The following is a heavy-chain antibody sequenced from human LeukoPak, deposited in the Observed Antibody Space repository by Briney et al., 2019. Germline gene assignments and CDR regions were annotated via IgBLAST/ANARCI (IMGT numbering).Heavy chain of an antibody. CDR1: GGSISCYF. Sequence: SETLSLTCTVSGGSISCYFWSWIRQPPGKGLEWIGYIYYSGSTKYNPSLKSRVTISVDTSKNQFSLKVNSVTAADTAVYYCARVAVTAAGTLFDYWGQGTLVTVSS. CDR2: IYYSGST. V-gene: IGHV4-59*01. J-gene: IGHJ4*02. D-gene: IGHD6-13*01. CDR3: ARVAVTAAGTLFDY.